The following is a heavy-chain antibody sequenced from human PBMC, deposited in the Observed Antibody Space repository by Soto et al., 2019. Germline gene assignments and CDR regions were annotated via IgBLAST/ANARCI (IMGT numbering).Heavy chain of an antibody. J-gene: IGHJ4*02. Sequence: EVQLVESGGGLVQPGGCLRVSCAASGVTFSSYAMHWVRQAPGKGLECVSAINSNGGSTYYANSVKGRFTISRDNSKNTLYLQMGSLRAEDMAVYYCARLGTTYYFDYWGQGPLVTVSS. CDR2: INSNGGST. D-gene: IGHD4-17*01. V-gene: IGHV3-64*01. CDR3: ARLGTTYYFDY. CDR1: GVTFSSYA.